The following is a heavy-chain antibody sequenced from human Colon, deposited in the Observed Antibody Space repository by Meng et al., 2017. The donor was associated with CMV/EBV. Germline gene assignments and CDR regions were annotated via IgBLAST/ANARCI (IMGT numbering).Heavy chain of an antibody. CDR3: ATSRTFDY. V-gene: IGHV3-23*03. Sequence: GGSLRLSCAASGFTFSSYAMSWVRQAPGKGLEWVSVIYSGGSSTYYADSVKGRFTISRDNSKNTLYLQMNSLRAEDTAVYYCATSRTFDYWGQGTLVTVSS. J-gene: IGHJ4*02. CDR1: GFTFSSYA. CDR2: IYSGGSST.